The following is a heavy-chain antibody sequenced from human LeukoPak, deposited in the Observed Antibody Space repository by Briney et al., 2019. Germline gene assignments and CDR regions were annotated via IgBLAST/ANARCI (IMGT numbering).Heavy chain of an antibody. CDR2: ISGRGGST. Sequence: PGGSLRLSCAASGFTFSSYAMSWVRQAPGKGLEWVSAISGRGGSTYYADSAKGRFTISRANSKNTLYLQMNSLRAEDTAVCYCAKDAAAAGYFDYWGQGTLVTVSS. V-gene: IGHV3-23*01. J-gene: IGHJ4*02. CDR3: AKDAAAAGYFDY. CDR1: GFTFSSYA. D-gene: IGHD6-13*01.